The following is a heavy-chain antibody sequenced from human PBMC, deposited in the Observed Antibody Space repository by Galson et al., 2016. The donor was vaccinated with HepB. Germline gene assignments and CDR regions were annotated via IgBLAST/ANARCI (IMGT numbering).Heavy chain of an antibody. CDR3: ARLGGGNCCYVES. CDR1: DDSISSGGYY. Sequence: LSLTCSVSDDSISSGGYYWGWIRQPPGKGLEWIGTIYYTGNTYYHPSVKSRLTISADTSKKQLSLKLTSLTAADTAVYYCARLGGGNCCYVESWGQGTLVTVSS. CDR2: IYYTGNT. D-gene: IGHD2-15*01. J-gene: IGHJ4*02. V-gene: IGHV4-39*01.